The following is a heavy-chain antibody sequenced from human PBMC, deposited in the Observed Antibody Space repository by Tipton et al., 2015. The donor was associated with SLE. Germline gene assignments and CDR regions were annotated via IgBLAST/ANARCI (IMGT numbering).Heavy chain of an antibody. J-gene: IGHJ1*01. CDR2: IYYSGST. D-gene: IGHD6-19*01. Sequence: LRLSCTVSGGSIRGYYWSWIRQPPGKGLEWIGSIYYSGSTYYNPSLKSRVTISVDTSKNQFSLKLSSVTAADTAVYYCARGGEAVAGTSYFQHWGQGTLVTVSS. V-gene: IGHV4-59*12. CDR3: ARGGEAVAGTSYFQH. CDR1: GGSIRGYY.